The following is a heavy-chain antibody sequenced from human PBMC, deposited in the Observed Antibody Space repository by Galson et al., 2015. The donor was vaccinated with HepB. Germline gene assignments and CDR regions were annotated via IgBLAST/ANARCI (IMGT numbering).Heavy chain of an antibody. CDR2: ISSSGTTI. CDR3: AREFRDVLRFLEWPQWPQNKAYYYGLDV. D-gene: IGHD3-3*01. J-gene: IGHJ6*02. CDR1: GFTFSSYD. Sequence: SLRLSCAASGFTFSSYDVDWVRQAPGKGLEWVSYISSSGTTIYYADSVRGRFTISRDNAKNSLFLQMNSLRADDTAVYYCAREFRDVLRFLEWPQWPQNKAYYYGLDVWGQGTTVTVSS. V-gene: IGHV3-48*03.